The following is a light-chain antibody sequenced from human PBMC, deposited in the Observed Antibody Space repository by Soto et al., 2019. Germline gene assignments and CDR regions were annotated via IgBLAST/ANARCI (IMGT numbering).Light chain of an antibody. V-gene: IGKV3-11*01. Sequence: EIGLTQSPATLSLSPGERATLSCGASQSVRSYLAWYQQKPGQAPRLLIYDAFNRATGIPARLSGSGYGTDLTITISSLETEDFAVYYCQQRNNWPPAFGQGTRLEIK. CDR1: QSVRSY. CDR3: QQRNNWPPA. CDR2: DAF. J-gene: IGKJ5*01.